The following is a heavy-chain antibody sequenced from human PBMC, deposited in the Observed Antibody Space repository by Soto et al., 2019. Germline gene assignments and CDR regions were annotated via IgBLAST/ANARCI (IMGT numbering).Heavy chain of an antibody. Sequence: QIQLVQSGGGVERPGASVTVSCVASGYIFTTYGLSWVRQTPAHGLEWMGGISADSGYTQYAQFLQDRLTMTRDTSTNTGYMELKDLTSDDTGIYYCARDRPPGTLYGMDAWGQGTAVTVSS. CDR1: GYIFTTYG. J-gene: IGHJ6*02. CDR2: ISADSGYT. CDR3: ARDRPPGTLYGMDA. V-gene: IGHV1-18*01.